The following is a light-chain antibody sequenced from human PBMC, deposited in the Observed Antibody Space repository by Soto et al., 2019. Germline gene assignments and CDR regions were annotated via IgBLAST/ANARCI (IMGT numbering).Light chain of an antibody. CDR2: GTS. J-gene: IGKJ1*01. V-gene: IGKV3-15*01. CDR3: QQYSNWPWT. CDR1: QSVSSN. Sequence: EIVMTQSPATLSVSPGERATLSCRASQSVSSNLAWYQQKPGQPPRLLIYGTSTRPTGVPARFSGSGSETELTLTISSLQSEDFAVYYCQQYSNWPWTFGLGTKVEI.